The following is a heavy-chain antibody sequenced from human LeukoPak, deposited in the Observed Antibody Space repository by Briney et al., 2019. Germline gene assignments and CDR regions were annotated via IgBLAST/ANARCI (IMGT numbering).Heavy chain of an antibody. J-gene: IGHJ4*02. V-gene: IGHV1-46*01. D-gene: IGHD6-6*01. CDR1: GYTFTSYY. CDR2: INPSGGST. CDR3: ARDRAEYSSSSHHPHY. Sequence: ASVKVSCKASGYTFTSYYTHWVRQAPGQGLEWMGIINPSGGSTSYAQKFHGRVTMTRDTSTSTVYMELSSLRSEDTAVYYCARDRAEYSSSSHHPHYWGQGTLVTVSS.